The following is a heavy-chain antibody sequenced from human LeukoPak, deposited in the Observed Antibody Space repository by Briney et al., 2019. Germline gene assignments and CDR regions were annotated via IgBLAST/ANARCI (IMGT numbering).Heavy chain of an antibody. V-gene: IGHV3-7*04. D-gene: IGHD3-22*01. J-gene: IGHJ4*02. CDR2: IKHDGSEK. CDR1: GFTFSTYW. Sequence: GGSLRLSCAASGFTFSTYWMSWVRQAPGKGLEWVANIKHDGSEKYYVDSVKGRFAISRDNAKNSLYLQMNSLRAEDTAVYYCARPVGNGYYYDWGQGTLVTVSS. CDR3: ARPVGNGYYYD.